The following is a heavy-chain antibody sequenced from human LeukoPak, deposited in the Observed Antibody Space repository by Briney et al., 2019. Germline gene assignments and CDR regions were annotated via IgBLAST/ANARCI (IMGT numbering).Heavy chain of an antibody. CDR3: ARGLPTVTTSYYFDY. Sequence: SGTLSLTCAVYGGSFSGYYWSWIRQTPGKGLEWIGEINHSGSTNYNPSLKSRVTISVDTSKNQFSLKLSSVTAADTAVYYCARGLPTVTTSYYFDYWGQGTLVTVSS. V-gene: IGHV4-34*01. D-gene: IGHD4-17*01. CDR2: INHSGST. CDR1: GGSFSGYY. J-gene: IGHJ4*02.